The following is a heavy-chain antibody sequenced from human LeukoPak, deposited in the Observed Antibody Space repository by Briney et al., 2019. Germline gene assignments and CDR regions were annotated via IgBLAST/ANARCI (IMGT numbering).Heavy chain of an antibody. CDR1: GGTFISYA. J-gene: IGHJ5*02. Sequence: ASVKVSCKASGGTFISYAISWVRQAPGQGLEWMGGIIPIFGTANYAQKFQGRVTITADESTSTAYMELSSLRSEDTAVYYCARVRATSFLGWRSDVDWFDPWGQGTLVTVSS. CDR2: IIPIFGTA. V-gene: IGHV1-69*13. D-gene: IGHD3-3*01. CDR3: ARVRATSFLGWRSDVDWFDP.